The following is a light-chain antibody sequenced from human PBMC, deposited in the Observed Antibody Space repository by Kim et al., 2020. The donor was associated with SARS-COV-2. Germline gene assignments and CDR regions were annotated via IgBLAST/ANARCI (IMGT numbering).Light chain of an antibody. CDR3: QEYKSNPWT. V-gene: IGKV1-5*01. J-gene: IGKJ1*01. CDR2: AAS. CDR1: QTISIW. Sequence: GDRVTITCRASQTISIWLAWYQQKPGKAPNLLIYAASNLESGVPSRFSGSGSGTDFTLTISSLQPDDFATYYCQEYKSNPWTFGQGTKVDIK.